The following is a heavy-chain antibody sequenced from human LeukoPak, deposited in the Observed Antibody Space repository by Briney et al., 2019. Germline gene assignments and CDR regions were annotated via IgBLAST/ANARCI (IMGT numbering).Heavy chain of an antibody. J-gene: IGHJ3*01. CDR3: ARYGNGEWLAHYAFDV. Sequence: TGGSLRLSCAASGFIFRRYWMRWVRQAPGKGVEWGANINQDESEKNYVDSVKGRFTISRDNAKNSLDLQMNSLRAEGTAVYYCARYGNGEWLAHYAFDVWGQGTMVTVSS. CDR1: GFIFRRYW. V-gene: IGHV3-7*01. CDR2: INQDESEK. D-gene: IGHD6-19*01.